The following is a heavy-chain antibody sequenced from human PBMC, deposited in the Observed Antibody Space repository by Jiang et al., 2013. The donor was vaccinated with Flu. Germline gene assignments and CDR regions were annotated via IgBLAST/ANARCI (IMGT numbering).Heavy chain of an antibody. V-gene: IGHV4-39*01. Sequence: GPGLVKPSETLSLTCIVSGDSISSPNHYWGWIRQPPGKGLEWIGTIYFNGHTDYNPSLKSRVTISVDTSKNQFSLKLNSVTAADTAIYYCARRMTWVKYFDFWGQGTLVTVSS. D-gene: IGHD2-21*01. CDR2: IYFNGHT. J-gene: IGHJ4*02. CDR1: GDSISSPNHY. CDR3: ARRMTWVKYFDF.